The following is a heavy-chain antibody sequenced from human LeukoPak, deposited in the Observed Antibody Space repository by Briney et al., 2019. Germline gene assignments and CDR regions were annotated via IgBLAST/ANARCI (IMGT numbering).Heavy chain of an antibody. CDR3: ARDQNYAFDM. CDR2: ISSSSYYI. J-gene: IGHJ3*02. Sequence: GGSLRLSCAASEFTFSSFSMNWVRQAQGNGLEWVSYISSSSYYIYYADSVKGRFTVSRDNAKNSLYLQMNSLRDEDTAVYYCARDQNYAFDMWGQGTMVTVSS. V-gene: IGHV3-48*02. D-gene: IGHD1-7*01. CDR1: EFTFSSFS.